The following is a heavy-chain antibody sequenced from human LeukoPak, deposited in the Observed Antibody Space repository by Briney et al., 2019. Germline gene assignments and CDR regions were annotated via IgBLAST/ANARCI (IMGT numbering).Heavy chain of an antibody. Sequence: AGGSLRFSCAASGFTVSSNYMSWVRQAPGKGLEWVSVIYSGGSTYYADSVKGRFTISRDNSKNTLYLQMNRLRAEDTAVYYCARDSDYWGQGTLVTVSS. CDR1: GFTVSSNY. J-gene: IGHJ4*02. V-gene: IGHV3-66*01. CDR2: IYSGGST. CDR3: ARDSDY.